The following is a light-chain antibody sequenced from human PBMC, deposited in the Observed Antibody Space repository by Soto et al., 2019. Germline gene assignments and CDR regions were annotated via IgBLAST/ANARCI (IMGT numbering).Light chain of an antibody. J-gene: IGLJ3*02. Sequence: QSVLTQPPSASGTPGQRVTISCSGSSFNIGRNPVNWYQQFPGTAPKLLIYGNSNRPSGVPDRFSGSKSGTSASLAINGLQAEDEAHYYCQSYDNSLSGSWVFGGGTKLTVL. CDR3: QSYDNSLSGSWV. CDR1: SFNIGRNP. V-gene: IGLV1-44*01. CDR2: GNS.